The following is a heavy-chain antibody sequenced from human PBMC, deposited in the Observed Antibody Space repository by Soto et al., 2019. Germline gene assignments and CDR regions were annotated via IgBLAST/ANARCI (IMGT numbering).Heavy chain of an antibody. CDR2: IIPILGIA. CDR3: ASLMSSGYYYGMDV. D-gene: IGHD3-10*01. CDR1: GGTFSSYT. V-gene: IGHV1-69*02. Sequence: QVQLVQSGAEVKKPGSSVKVSCKASGGTFSSYTISWVRQAPGQGLEWMGRIIPILGIANYAQKFQGRVTITADKSTRTAYMELSSLRSEDTAVYYCASLMSSGYYYGMDVWDQGTTVTVSS. J-gene: IGHJ6*02.